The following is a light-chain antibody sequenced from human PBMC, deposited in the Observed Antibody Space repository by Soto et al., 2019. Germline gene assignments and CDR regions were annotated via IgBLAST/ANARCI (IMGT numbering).Light chain of an antibody. V-gene: IGKV3-20*01. CDR1: QSVSSSY. CDR3: QQYGISLLT. CDR2: GAS. J-gene: IGKJ4*01. Sequence: IVVTQSKNTLSLSPGERATFSCRASQSVSSSYIAWYQQKRGQAPRRLIYGASIRATGIPDRFSGSGSGTDFTLTISRLEPEDFALYYCQQYGISLLT.